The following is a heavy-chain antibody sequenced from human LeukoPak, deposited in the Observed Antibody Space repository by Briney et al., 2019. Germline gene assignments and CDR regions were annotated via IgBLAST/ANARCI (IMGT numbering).Heavy chain of an antibody. J-gene: IGHJ4*02. Sequence: GGSLRLSCAASGFSFDSFAMTWVRQAPGKGLEWVSGISGSGGSTYYADSVKGRFTISRDNFKNTVHLQMNSLRAADTAVYYCAKDATPYYWGQGTLVTVSS. CDR3: AKDATPYY. V-gene: IGHV3-23*01. D-gene: IGHD1-26*01. CDR2: ISGSGGST. CDR1: GFSFDSFA.